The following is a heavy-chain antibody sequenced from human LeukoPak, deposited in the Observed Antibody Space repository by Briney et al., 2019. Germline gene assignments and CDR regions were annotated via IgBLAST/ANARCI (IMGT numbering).Heavy chain of an antibody. D-gene: IGHD3-3*01. Sequence: PGGSLRLSCAASGFTFNNAWMSWVRQAPGEGLEWVAVISYDGNKKYYADSVTGRFTISRDNSKNTMYVQMNSLRAEDTAMYYCARGFWSGYNDYWGQGTLVTVSS. CDR3: ARGFWSGYNDY. V-gene: IGHV3-30*03. J-gene: IGHJ4*02. CDR1: GFTFNNAW. CDR2: ISYDGNKK.